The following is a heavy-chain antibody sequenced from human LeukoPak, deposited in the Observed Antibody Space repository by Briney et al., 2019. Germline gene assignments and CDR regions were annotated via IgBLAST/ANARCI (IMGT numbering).Heavy chain of an antibody. CDR2: IYYSGST. D-gene: IGHD3-10*01. CDR3: ARGGLSGYYYFMDV. Sequence: SQTLSLTCTVSGGSISSGNYYWTWIRQPPGKGLEWIGYIYYSGSTYYNPSLKSRVTISVDTSKNQFSLKLSSVTVADTAVYFCARGGLSGYYYFMDVWGQGTTVTVSS. J-gene: IGHJ6*02. V-gene: IGHV4-30-4*01. CDR1: GGSISSGNYY.